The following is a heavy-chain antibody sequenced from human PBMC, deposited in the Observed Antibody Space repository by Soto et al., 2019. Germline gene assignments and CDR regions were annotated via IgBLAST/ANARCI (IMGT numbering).Heavy chain of an antibody. D-gene: IGHD6-19*01. CDR1: GFTFSSYG. V-gene: IGHV3-30*18. Sequence: QVQLVESGGGVVQPGRSLRLSCAASGFTFSSYGMHWVRQAPGKGLEWVAVISYDGSNKYYADSVKGRFPISRDNSKNTLYLQMNSLRAEDTAVYYCAKALRHSSGHDAFDIWGQGTMVTVSS. J-gene: IGHJ3*02. CDR3: AKALRHSSGHDAFDI. CDR2: ISYDGSNK.